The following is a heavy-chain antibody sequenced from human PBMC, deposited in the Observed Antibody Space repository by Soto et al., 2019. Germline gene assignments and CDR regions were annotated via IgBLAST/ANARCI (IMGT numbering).Heavy chain of an antibody. CDR3: AHRADEYSSGWYLGYWFDP. CDR2: IYWNDDK. J-gene: IGHJ5*02. D-gene: IGHD6-19*01. CDR1: GFSLSTSGVG. V-gene: IGHV2-5*01. Sequence: SGPTLVKPTQTLTLTCTFSGFSLSTSGVGVGWIRQPPGKALEWLALIYWNDDKRYSPSLKSRLTITKDTSKNQVVLTMTNMDPVDTATYYCAHRADEYSSGWYLGYWFDPWGQGTLVTVSS.